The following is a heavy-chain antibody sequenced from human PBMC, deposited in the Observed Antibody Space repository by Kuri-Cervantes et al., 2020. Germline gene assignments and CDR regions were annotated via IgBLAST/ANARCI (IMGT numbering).Heavy chain of an antibody. CDR2: INWNGGST. Sequence: GESLKISCAASGFTFDDYGMSWVRQAPGKGLEWVSGINWNGGSTGYADSVKGRFTISRDNAKNTLYLQMNSLRAEDTAVYYCARDPPGGWTDYWGQGTLVTVSS. J-gene: IGHJ4*02. CDR3: ARDPPGGWTDY. D-gene: IGHD6-19*01. V-gene: IGHV3-20*04. CDR1: GFTFDDYG.